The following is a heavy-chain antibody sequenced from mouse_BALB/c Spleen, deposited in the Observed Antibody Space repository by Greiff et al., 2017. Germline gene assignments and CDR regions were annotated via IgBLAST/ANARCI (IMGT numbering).Heavy chain of an antibody. CDR2: ISYSGST. J-gene: IGHJ1*01. Sequence: EVQRVESGPGLVKPSQSLSLTCTVTGYSITSDYAWNWIRQFPGNKLEWMGYISYSGSTSYNPSLKSRISITRDTSKNQFFLQLNSVTTEDTATYYCARFPYYYGSSYWYFDVWGAGTTVTVSS. CDR3: ARFPYYYGSSYWYFDV. CDR1: GYSITSDYA. V-gene: IGHV3-2*02. D-gene: IGHD1-1*01.